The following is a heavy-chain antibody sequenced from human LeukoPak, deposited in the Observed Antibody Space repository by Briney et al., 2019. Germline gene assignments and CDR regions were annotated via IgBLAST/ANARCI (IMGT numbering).Heavy chain of an antibody. CDR3: ARGRHDITMIVVVMTSVSYYLDV. CDR2: INNSGST. J-gene: IGHJ6*03. V-gene: IGHV4-34*01. CDR1: GGSSSGYY. Sequence: SETLSLTCAVYGGSSSGYYWSWLRQPPGKGLEWIGEINNSGSTYYNPSLKSRLTISVDTSKNQFSLKLRSVTAADTAVYYCARGRHDITMIVVVMTSVSYYLDVWGKGTTVTVS. D-gene: IGHD3-22*01.